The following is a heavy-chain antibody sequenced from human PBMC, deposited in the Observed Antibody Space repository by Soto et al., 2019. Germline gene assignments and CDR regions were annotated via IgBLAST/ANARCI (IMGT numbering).Heavy chain of an antibody. D-gene: IGHD3-10*01. J-gene: IGHJ4*02. CDR3: LGSGTCG. CDR1: GITLRNHW. CDR2: ISPDGSQK. Sequence: EVPVVESGGGLVQPGGSLRLSCTASGITLRNHWMNWVRQAPGQGLEWVANISPDGSQKNYVDSVKGRFTISRDDSMNSAYLQMDSLREEETAVYYCLGSGTCGWGQGTLVTVSS. V-gene: IGHV3-7*02.